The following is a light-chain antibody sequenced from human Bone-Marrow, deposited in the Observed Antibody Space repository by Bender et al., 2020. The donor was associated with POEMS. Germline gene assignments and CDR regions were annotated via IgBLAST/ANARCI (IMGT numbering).Light chain of an antibody. Sequence: QSVLTQPPSASGTPGQRVTISCSGGSSNIGAHAVNWYQHLPGTAPKLLIYSSHRRPSGVPDRFSGSKSGTSASLAISGLRSDDEADYYCATWVGSLSTWVFGGGTKLTVL. V-gene: IGLV1-47*02. CDR2: SSH. CDR1: SSNIGAHA. CDR3: ATWVGSLSTWV. J-gene: IGLJ3*02.